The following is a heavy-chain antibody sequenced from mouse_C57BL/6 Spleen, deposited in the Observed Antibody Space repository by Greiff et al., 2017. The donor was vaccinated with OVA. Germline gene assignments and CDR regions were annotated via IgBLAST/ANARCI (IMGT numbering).Heavy chain of an antibody. CDR2: IWSGGST. J-gene: IGHJ4*01. CDR1: GFSLTSYG. CDR3: ARRDGYDSLYYAMDY. V-gene: IGHV2-2*01. D-gene: IGHD2-2*01. Sequence: QVQLKESGPGLVQPSQSLSITCTVSGFSLTSYGVHWVRQSPGKGLEWLGVIWSGGSTDYNAAFISRLSISKDNSKSQVFFKMNSLQADDTAIYYCARRDGYDSLYYAMDYWGQGTSVTVSS.